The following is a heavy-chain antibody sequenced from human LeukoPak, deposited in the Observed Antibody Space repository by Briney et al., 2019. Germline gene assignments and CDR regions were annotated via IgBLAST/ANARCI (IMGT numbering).Heavy chain of an antibody. CDR3: ARGDYDSVASWFDP. D-gene: IGHD3-10*01. CDR1: GFTFSSYA. V-gene: IGHV3-23*01. J-gene: IGHJ5*02. CDR2: ISDSGGYT. Sequence: GGSLRLSCVASGFTFSSYAMSWVRQAPGQGLEWVSAISDSGGYTYYADSVKGRFTSSRDNSKNTLYLQMNSLRVEDTAVYYCARGDYDSVASWFDPWGQGTLVTVSS.